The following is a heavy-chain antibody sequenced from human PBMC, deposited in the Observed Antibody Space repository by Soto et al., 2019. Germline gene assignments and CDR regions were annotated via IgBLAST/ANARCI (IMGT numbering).Heavy chain of an antibody. V-gene: IGHV3-30-3*01. Sequence: SGGSLRLSCTASGSTFSTYAIHWVRQAPGKGLEWVALTSDDGSLKHYADSVKGRFTISRDNSKNTVFLQMDSLTAADTAVYFCGTDDFKVAALFDYWGQGTLVTISS. CDR2: TSDDGSLK. D-gene: IGHD2-21*02. J-gene: IGHJ4*02. CDR3: GTDDFKVAALFDY. CDR1: GSTFSTYA.